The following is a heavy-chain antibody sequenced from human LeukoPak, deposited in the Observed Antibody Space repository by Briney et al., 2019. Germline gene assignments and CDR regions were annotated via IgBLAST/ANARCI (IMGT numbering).Heavy chain of an antibody. Sequence: SETLSLTCAVSSGSITSGAYSWSWIRQPPGKGLEWIGYMYDSGNTYYTPSLKSRVTISVDRSNNQFSLMLSSGTAPYTAVYYCASGTGGSQLGYFDTWGQGTLVTVSS. CDR1: SGSITSGAYS. J-gene: IGHJ5*02. CDR3: ASGTGGSQLGYFDT. V-gene: IGHV4-30-2*01. CDR2: MYDSGNT. D-gene: IGHD1-1*01.